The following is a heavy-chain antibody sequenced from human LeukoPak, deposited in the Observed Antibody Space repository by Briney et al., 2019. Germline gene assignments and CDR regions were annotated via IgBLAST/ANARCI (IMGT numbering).Heavy chain of an antibody. CDR3: NGANAER. J-gene: IGHJ1*01. D-gene: IGHD2-8*01. V-gene: IGHV3-74*01. Sequence: GGSPRLSCAASGFTFSSYWMHWVRQAPGKGLVWVSGINTDGSRTFYADSVKGRFTISRDNAKNTLYLQMNSLRADDTAVYYCNGANAERWGQGTLVTVSS. CDR2: INTDGSRT. CDR1: GFTFSSYW.